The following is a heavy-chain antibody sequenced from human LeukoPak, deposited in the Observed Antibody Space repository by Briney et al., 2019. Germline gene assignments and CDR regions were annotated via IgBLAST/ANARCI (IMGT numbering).Heavy chain of an antibody. V-gene: IGHV4-38-2*02. CDR1: GYSISSGYY. CDR3: ARRNGQDIVATFRRRYYFDY. D-gene: IGHD5-12*01. Sequence: SETLSLTCTVSGYSISSGYYWGWIRQPPGKGLEWIGNIYHSGNTYYNPSLKSRVTISVDTSKNQFSLKLSSVTAADTAVYYCARRNGQDIVATFRRRYYFDYWGQGTLVTVSS. CDR2: IYHSGNT. J-gene: IGHJ4*02.